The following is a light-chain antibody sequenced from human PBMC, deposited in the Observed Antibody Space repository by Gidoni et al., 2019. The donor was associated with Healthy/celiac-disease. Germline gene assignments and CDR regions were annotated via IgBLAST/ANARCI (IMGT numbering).Light chain of an antibody. CDR1: QSVSSN. CDR3: QQYNNWPPWT. Sequence: EIVMTQSPATLSVSPGERATLSCRASQSVSSNLAWFQQKPGQAPRLLIYGASTGATGIPARFSGSGSGTEFTLTISSLQSEDFAVYFCQQYNNWPPWTFGQGTKVELK. CDR2: GAS. J-gene: IGKJ1*01. V-gene: IGKV3-15*01.